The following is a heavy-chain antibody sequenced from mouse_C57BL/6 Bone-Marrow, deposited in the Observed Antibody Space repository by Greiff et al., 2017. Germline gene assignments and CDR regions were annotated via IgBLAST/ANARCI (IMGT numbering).Heavy chain of an antibody. D-gene: IGHD2-14*01. CDR2: ISDGGSYT. CDR1: GFTFSSYA. CDR3: ASEGYYRRHFAY. V-gene: IGHV5-4*01. Sequence: DVHLVESGGGLVKPGGSLKLSCAASGFTFSSYAMSWVRQTPEKRLEWVATISDGGSYTYYPDNVKGRFTISRDNAKNNLYLQMSTLKSEDTAMYYCASEGYYRRHFAYWGQGTLVTVSS. J-gene: IGHJ3*01.